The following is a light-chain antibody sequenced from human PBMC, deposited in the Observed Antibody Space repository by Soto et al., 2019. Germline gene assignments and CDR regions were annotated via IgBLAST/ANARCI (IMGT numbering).Light chain of an antibody. J-gene: IGKJ1*01. CDR2: GAS. CDR1: QSVSSN. V-gene: IGKV3-15*01. CDR3: QQYKNGWT. Sequence: EIVLTQSPGTLSLSPGERATLSCRASQSVSSNLAWYQQKPGQAPRLLIYGASTRATGIPAKFSGGGSGTEFTLTISSLQSEDFAIYYCQQYKNGWTFGQGTKVDI.